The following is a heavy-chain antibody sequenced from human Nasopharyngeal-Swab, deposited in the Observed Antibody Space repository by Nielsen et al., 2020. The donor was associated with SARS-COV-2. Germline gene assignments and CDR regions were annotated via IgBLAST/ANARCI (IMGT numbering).Heavy chain of an antibody. J-gene: IGHJ5*02. V-gene: IGHV1-46*01. CDR2: INPSGGST. CDR3: AREPGDGVSWFDP. D-gene: IGHD3-10*01. CDR1: GYTFTSYY. Sequence: ASVKVSCKASGYTFTSYYMHWVRQAPGQGLEWMGIINPSGGSTSYAQKFQGRVTMTRDTSTSTVYMELSSLRSEDAAVYYCAREPGDGVSWFDPWGQGTLVTVSS.